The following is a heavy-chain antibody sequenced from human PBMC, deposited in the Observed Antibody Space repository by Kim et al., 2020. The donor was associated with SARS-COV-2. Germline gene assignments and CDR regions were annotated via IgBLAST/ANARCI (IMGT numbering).Heavy chain of an antibody. CDR3: ANFES. Sequence: GGSLRLSCAASGFTFSVSGMHWVRQAPGKGLEWVAVIRSDGSNKYYADSVKGRFTISRDNSKNMLFLQMNSLRAEDTAVYYCANFESWGQGTLVTVSS. CDR2: IRSDGSNK. CDR1: GFTFSVSG. J-gene: IGHJ4*02. V-gene: IGHV3-33*06.